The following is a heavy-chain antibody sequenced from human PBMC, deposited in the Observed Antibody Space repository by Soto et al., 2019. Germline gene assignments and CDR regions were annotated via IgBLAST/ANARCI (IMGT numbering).Heavy chain of an antibody. D-gene: IGHD4-17*01. CDR2: ISGSGGST. CDR3: AKAVIENCYGDNADFDY. CDR1: GFTFSSYA. V-gene: IGHV3-23*01. J-gene: IGHJ4*02. Sequence: EVQLLESGGGLVQPGGSLRLSCAASGFTFSSYAMSWVRQAPGKGLEWVSAISGSGGSTYYADSVKGRFTISRDNSKNTLYLQMNSLRAEDTAVYYCAKAVIENCYGDNADFDYWGQGTLVTVSS.